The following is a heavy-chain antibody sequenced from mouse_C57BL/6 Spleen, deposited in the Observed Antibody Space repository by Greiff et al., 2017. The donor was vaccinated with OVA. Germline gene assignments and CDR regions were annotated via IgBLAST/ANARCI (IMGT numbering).Heavy chain of an antibody. D-gene: IGHD2-5*01. CDR1: GYTFTDYN. J-gene: IGHJ4*01. Sequence: EVQLQQSGPELVKPGASVKIPCKASGYTFTDYNMDWVKQSHGKSLEWIGDINPNNGGTIYNQKFKGKATLTVDKSSSTAYMELRSLTSEDTAVYYCARRRLDPYYSNYGYAMDYWGQGTSVTVSS. CDR3: ARRRLDPYYSNYGYAMDY. CDR2: INPNNGGT. V-gene: IGHV1-18*01.